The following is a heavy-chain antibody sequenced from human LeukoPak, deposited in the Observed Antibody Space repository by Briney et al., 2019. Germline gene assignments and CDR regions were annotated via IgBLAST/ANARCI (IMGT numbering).Heavy chain of an antibody. CDR2: IYTSGST. Sequence: SETLSLTCTVSGGSISSYYWSWIRQPAGKGLEWIGRIYTSGSTNYNPFLKSRVTMSVDTSKNQFSLKLSSVTAADTAVYYCARGPSYSGSYYPAPYYYYYMDVWGKGTTVTVSS. V-gene: IGHV4-4*07. CDR3: ARGPSYSGSYYPAPYYYYYMDV. D-gene: IGHD1-26*01. CDR1: GGSISSYY. J-gene: IGHJ6*03.